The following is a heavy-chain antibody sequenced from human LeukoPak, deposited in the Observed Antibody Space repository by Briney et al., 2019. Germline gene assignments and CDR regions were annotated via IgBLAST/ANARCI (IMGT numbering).Heavy chain of an antibody. CDR2: INQDGSEK. J-gene: IGHJ4*02. CDR1: GFTFSSYW. V-gene: IGHV3-7*01. CDR3: AMWDSSGYYLG. Sequence: GGALRLSCAASGFTFSSYWMNWVGQAPGKGVEGVANINQDGSEKYYVVSVKGRFTISRDNVKNSLYLQINSLRAEDTAVCYCAMWDSSGYYLGWGQGTLVTVSS. D-gene: IGHD3-22*01.